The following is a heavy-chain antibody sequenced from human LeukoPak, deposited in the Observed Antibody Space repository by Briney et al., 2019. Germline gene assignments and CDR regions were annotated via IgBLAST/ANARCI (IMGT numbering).Heavy chain of an antibody. D-gene: IGHD3-22*01. Sequence: ASVKVSCKASGYTFTSYDVNWVRQATGQGLEWMGWVSPNSANTAYAQKFQGRVTMTRDTSISTAYMELSSLRSEDTAVYYCAIKLSSGGYWGQGTLVTVSS. J-gene: IGHJ4*02. CDR2: VSPNSANT. V-gene: IGHV1-8*01. CDR1: GYTFTSYD. CDR3: AIKLSSGGY.